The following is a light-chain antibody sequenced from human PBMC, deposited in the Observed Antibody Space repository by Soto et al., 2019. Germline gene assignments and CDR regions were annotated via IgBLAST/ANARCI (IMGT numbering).Light chain of an antibody. V-gene: IGLV1-44*01. J-gene: IGLJ3*02. CDR1: RSNIGSNT. CDR2: SNN. CDR3: AAWDDSLNGGV. Sequence: QSVLTQPPSASGTPGQRVTISCSGSRSNIGSNTVNWYQQLPGTAPKVLIYSNNQRPSGVPDRFSGSKSGTSASLAISGLQSEDEADYYCAAWDDSLNGGVCGGGTKLTIL.